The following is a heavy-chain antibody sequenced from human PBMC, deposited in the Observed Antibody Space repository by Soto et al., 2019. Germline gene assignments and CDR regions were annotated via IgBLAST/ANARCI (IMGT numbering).Heavy chain of an antibody. CDR3: ARGDTMIVVVTLPNDAFDI. CDR1: GYTFTGYY. J-gene: IGHJ3*02. Sequence: ASVKVSCKASGYTFTGYYMRWVRQAPGQGLEWMGWINPNSGGTNYAQKFQGWVTMTRDTSISTAYMELSRLRSDDTAVYYCARGDTMIVVVTLPNDAFDIWGQGTMVTVSS. CDR2: INPNSGGT. D-gene: IGHD3-22*01. V-gene: IGHV1-2*04.